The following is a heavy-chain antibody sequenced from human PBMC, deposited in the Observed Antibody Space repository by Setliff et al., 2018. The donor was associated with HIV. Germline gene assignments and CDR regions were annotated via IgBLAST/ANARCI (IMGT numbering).Heavy chain of an antibody. CDR3: ARDLRSSHGSPNYFDY. V-gene: IGHV3-7*01. Sequence: PGGSLRLSCAASGFTFSTYWMSWVRQAPGKGLEWVANINQDGREKYYVDSVKGRFTISRDNAKDLLYLQMNSLRGEDTAVYYCARDLRSSHGSPNYFDYWGRGALVTVSS. CDR2: INQDGREK. CDR1: GFTFSTYW. J-gene: IGHJ4*02. D-gene: IGHD2-15*01.